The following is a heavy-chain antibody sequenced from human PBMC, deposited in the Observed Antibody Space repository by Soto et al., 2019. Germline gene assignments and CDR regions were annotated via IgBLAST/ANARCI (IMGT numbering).Heavy chain of an antibody. CDR1: GFTFSSYW. D-gene: IGHD5-12*01. Sequence: GGSLRLSCVASGFTFSSYWMSWVRQAPGKGLEWVANIKQDGSEKYYVDSVKGRFTLSRDNAKNSLYLQMNSLTVEDTAVYYCERGTDRHIVTTTRTDFWGQGT. J-gene: IGHJ4*02. V-gene: IGHV3-7*01. CDR3: ERGTDRHIVTTTRTDF. CDR2: IKQDGSEK.